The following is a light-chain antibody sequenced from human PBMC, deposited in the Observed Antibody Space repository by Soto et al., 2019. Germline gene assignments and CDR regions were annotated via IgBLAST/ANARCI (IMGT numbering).Light chain of an antibody. CDR3: SSYTRNSALV. CDR1: SSDVGAYDY. V-gene: IGLV2-14*01. CDR2: EVT. J-gene: IGLJ2*01. Sequence: QSVLTQPASMSGSPGQSITITCTGTSSDVGAYDYVSWYQHHPGKVPRLIIYEVTKRPSGVSHRFSGSKSGNTASLTISGLQADDEADYYCSSYTRNSALVFGGGTKLTVL.